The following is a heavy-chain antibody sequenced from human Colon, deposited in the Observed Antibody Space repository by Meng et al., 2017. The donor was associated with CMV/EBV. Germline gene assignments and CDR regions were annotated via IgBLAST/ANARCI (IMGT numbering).Heavy chain of an antibody. V-gene: IGHV1-18*01. D-gene: IGHD2-8*01. CDR2: ISPRNDNT. CDR1: GYNFNSHE. CDR3: VRDKDVALIPVPFDS. Sequence: ASVKVSCKASGYNFNSHEITWVRQAPGQGLEWMGWISPRNDNTYYAQKFQGRITMATDTSTSTAYLELRSLTSDDTAVYFCVRDKDVALIPVPFDSWGQGTLVTVSS. J-gene: IGHJ4*02.